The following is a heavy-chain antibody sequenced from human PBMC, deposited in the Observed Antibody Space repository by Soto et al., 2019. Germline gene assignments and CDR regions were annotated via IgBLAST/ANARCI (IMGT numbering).Heavy chain of an antibody. CDR3: AREYCSGGSCWGAFDI. J-gene: IGHJ3*02. CDR2: ISGGGSTI. D-gene: IGHD2-15*01. CDR1: GFTFSDYY. V-gene: IGHV3-11*01. Sequence: PGGSLRLSCAASGFTFSDYYMSWIRQAPGKGPEWVSYISGGGSTIYYADSVKGRFTISRDNAKNSLYLQMNSLRAEDTAVYYCAREYCSGGSCWGAFDIWGQGTMVTVSS.